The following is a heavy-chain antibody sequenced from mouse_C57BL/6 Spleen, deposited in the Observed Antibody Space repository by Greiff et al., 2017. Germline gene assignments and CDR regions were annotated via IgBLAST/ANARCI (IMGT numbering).Heavy chain of an antibody. D-gene: IGHD1-1*01. CDR1: GYAFSSSW. Sequence: VQLKQSGPELVKPGASVKISCKASGYAFSSSWMNWVKQRPGKGLEWIGRIYPGDGDTNYNGKFNGKATLTADKSSSTAYMQLSSLTSEDSAVYFCARGRNYGSSHLFDYWGQGTTLTVSS. J-gene: IGHJ2*01. V-gene: IGHV1-82*01. CDR3: ARGRNYGSSHLFDY. CDR2: IYPGDGDT.